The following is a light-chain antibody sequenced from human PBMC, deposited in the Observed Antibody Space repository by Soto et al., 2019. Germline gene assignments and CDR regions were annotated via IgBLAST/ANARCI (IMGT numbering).Light chain of an antibody. CDR2: AAS. CDR3: LQDYIYPLT. J-gene: IGKJ4*01. V-gene: IGKV1-6*01. Sequence: AIQMTQSPSSLSASMGDRVTITCRASQGIRNALGWYQQKPGKAPKLLIYAASTLQSGVPSRFSGSGSGTDFTLTISSLQPEDFAAYYCLQDYIYPLTFGGGTKVEIK. CDR1: QGIRNA.